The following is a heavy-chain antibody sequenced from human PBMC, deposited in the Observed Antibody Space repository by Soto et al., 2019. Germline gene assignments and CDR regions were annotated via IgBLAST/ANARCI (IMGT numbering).Heavy chain of an antibody. CDR2: IIPILGIA. V-gene: IGHV1-69*02. CDR3: ARAFGASIAAPAPPFDP. Sequence: SVKVSCKASGGTFSSYTISWVRQAPGRGLEWMGRIIPILGIANYAQKFQGRVTITADKSTSTAYMELSSLRSEDTAVYYCARAFGASIAAPAPPFDPWGQGTLVTVPS. J-gene: IGHJ5*02. CDR1: GGTFSSYT. D-gene: IGHD6-6*01.